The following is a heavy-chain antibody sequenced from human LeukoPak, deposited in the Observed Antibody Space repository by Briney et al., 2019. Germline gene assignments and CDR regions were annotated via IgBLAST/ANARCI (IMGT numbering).Heavy chain of an antibody. Sequence: PGGSLRLSCAASGFTFSGYAMSWVRQAPGKGLEWVSAISGSGGSTYYADSVKGRFTISRDNSKNTLYLQMNSLRAEDTAVYYCANPYYYDSSGYFDAFDIWGQGTMVTVSS. J-gene: IGHJ3*02. D-gene: IGHD3-22*01. CDR1: GFTFSGYA. V-gene: IGHV3-23*01. CDR2: ISGSGGST. CDR3: ANPYYYDSSGYFDAFDI.